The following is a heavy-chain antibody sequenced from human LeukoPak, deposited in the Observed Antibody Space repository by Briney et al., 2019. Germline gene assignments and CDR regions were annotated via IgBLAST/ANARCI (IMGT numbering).Heavy chain of an antibody. D-gene: IGHD6-19*01. CDR3: ARGATGSFRYSSGWPGDS. CDR1: GFTFSSYW. J-gene: IGHJ4*02. V-gene: IGHV3-7*01. Sequence: GGSLRLSCAASGFTFSSYWMSWVRQAPGKGLEWVANIKQDGSEKYYVDSVKGRFTISRDNAKNSLYLQMTSLRAEDTAVFYCARGATGSFRYSSGWPGDSWGQGTLVTVSS. CDR2: IKQDGSEK.